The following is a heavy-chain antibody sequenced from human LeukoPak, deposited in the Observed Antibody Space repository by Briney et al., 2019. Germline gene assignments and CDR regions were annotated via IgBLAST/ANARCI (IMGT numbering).Heavy chain of an antibody. CDR3: AKSRVAGAAVFWFDP. V-gene: IGHV3-30*04. Sequence: TGGSLRLSCAASGFTFSSYAMHWVRQAPGKGLEWVAVISYDGSNKYYADSVKGRFTISRDNSKNTLYLQMNSLRAEDTAVYYCAKSRVAGAAVFWFDPWGQGTLVTVSS. J-gene: IGHJ5*02. CDR2: ISYDGSNK. D-gene: IGHD6-13*01. CDR1: GFTFSSYA.